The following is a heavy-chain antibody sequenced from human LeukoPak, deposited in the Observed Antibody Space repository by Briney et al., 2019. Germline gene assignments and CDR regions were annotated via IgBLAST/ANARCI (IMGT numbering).Heavy chain of an antibody. Sequence: SETLSLTCTVSGGSISSYYWSWIRQPPGKGLEWIAYIYYSGSTNYNPSLRSRVTISVDTSKNQFSLKLSSVTAADTAVYYCAAYPFRGATHYFDYWGQGFLVAVS. D-gene: IGHD3-10*01. V-gene: IGHV4-59*01. CDR3: AAYPFRGATHYFDY. J-gene: IGHJ4*02. CDR1: GGSISSYY. CDR2: IYYSGST.